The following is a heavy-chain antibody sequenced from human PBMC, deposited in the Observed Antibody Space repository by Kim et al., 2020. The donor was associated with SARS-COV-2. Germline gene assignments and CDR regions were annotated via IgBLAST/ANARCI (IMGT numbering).Heavy chain of an antibody. Sequence: LKSRVTISVDTSKNQFSLKLSSVTAADTAVYYCARTVEMATMGGYYFDYWGQGTLVTVSS. J-gene: IGHJ4*02. V-gene: IGHV4-59*01. CDR3: ARTVEMATMGGYYFDY. D-gene: IGHD5-12*01.